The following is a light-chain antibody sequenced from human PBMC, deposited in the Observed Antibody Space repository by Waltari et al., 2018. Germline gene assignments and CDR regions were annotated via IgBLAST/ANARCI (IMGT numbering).Light chain of an antibody. Sequence: DIQLTQSPSSLSASVGDSVTITCQASQDISNYLNWYQQKPGKAPKLLIYAASNWETGVPSRFSGSGSGTDFTFTISSLQPEDIATYYCQQYDNLPPLTFGGGTKVEIK. CDR2: AAS. V-gene: IGKV1-33*01. CDR1: QDISNY. CDR3: QQYDNLPPLT. J-gene: IGKJ4*01.